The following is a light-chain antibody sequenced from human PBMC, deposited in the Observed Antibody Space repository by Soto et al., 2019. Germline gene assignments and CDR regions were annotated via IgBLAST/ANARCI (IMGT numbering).Light chain of an antibody. CDR2: GVR. Sequence: QSALTQPTSVSGSPGQSITISCTGNSNDIGAYDYVSWYQQHPGKAPRLLIHGVRNRPSGISSRFSASKSGLTASLAISGLQAEDEADYYCNSYTGSSSSYVFGTGTKLTVL. CDR3: NSYTGSSSSYV. V-gene: IGLV2-14*01. CDR1: SNDIGAYDY. J-gene: IGLJ1*01.